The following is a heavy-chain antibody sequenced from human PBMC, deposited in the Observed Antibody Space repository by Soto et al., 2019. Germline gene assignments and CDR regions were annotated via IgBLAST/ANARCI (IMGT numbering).Heavy chain of an antibody. D-gene: IGHD4-4*01. Sequence: GASVKVSCKATGYTFTDYYMHWVRQAPGQGLEWMGWIRPHGGGTNYAQKFQGWVTMTRDTSMSTVYMELSRLRSDDTAVYYCARELATITLDAFDIWGQGTMVTVSS. CDR2: IRPHGGGT. CDR1: GYTFTDYY. V-gene: IGHV1-2*04. J-gene: IGHJ3*02. CDR3: ARELATITLDAFDI.